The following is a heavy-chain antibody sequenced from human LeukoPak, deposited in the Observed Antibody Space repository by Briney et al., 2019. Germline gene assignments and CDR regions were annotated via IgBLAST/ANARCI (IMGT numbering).Heavy chain of an antibody. CDR2: INSNGQRTGRT. Sequence: PGGSLRLSCSASGFTFSNHAMHWVRQAPGKGLQYVSAINSNGQRTGRTYYADSVKGRFTISRDNSKNTLYLQMSSLRAEDTAIYYCVKGYTSTYYSAYFDYWGQGTLVTVSS. J-gene: IGHJ4*02. CDR3: VKGYTSTYYSAYFDY. CDR1: GFTFSNHA. D-gene: IGHD1-26*01. V-gene: IGHV3-64D*09.